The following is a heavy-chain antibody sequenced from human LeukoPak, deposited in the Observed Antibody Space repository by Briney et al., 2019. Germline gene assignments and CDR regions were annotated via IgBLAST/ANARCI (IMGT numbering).Heavy chain of an antibody. CDR2: MNPNSGNT. CDR1: GYTFTSYD. CDR3: ARGESRQWLGEFDY. D-gene: IGHD6-19*01. V-gene: IGHV1-8*03. Sequence: ASVKVSCKASGYTFTSYDINWVRQATGQGLEWMGWMNPNSGNTGYAQKFQGRVTITRNTSISTAYMELRSLRSDDTAVYFCARGESRQWLGEFDYWGQGTPVTVSS. J-gene: IGHJ4*02.